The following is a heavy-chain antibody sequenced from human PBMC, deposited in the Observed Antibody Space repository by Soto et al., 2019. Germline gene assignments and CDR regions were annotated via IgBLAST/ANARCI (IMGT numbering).Heavy chain of an antibody. Sequence: SQTLSLTCVISGDSVSSNSAAWNWIRQSLSRGLDWLGRTYYRSKWYNDFAVSVKSRITINPDTSKNQFSLQLNSVTPEDTAVYYCARASGYDYYYYYGMDVWGQGTTVTVS. CDR3: ARASGYDYYYYYGMDV. CDR2: TYYRSKWYN. D-gene: IGHD5-12*01. CDR1: GDSVSSNSAA. J-gene: IGHJ6*02. V-gene: IGHV6-1*01.